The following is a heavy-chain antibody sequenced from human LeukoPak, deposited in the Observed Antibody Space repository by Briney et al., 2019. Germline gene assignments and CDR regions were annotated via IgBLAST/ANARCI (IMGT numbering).Heavy chain of an antibody. J-gene: IGHJ4*02. D-gene: IGHD6-13*01. Sequence: SETLSLTCTVSGYSISSGYYWGWIRQPPGKGLEWIGSIYHSGSTYYNPSLKSRVTISVDTSKNQFSLKLSSVSAADTAVYYCARVGKGISSWVYFDYWGQGTLVTVSS. CDR2: IYHSGST. V-gene: IGHV4-38-2*02. CDR1: GYSISSGYY. CDR3: ARVGKGISSWVYFDY.